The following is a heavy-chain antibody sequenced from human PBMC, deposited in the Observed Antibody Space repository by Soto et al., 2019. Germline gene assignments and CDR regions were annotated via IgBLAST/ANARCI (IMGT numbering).Heavy chain of an antibody. V-gene: IGHV4-30-4*01. J-gene: IGHJ6*02. CDR1: GGSISSGDYY. CDR2: IYYSGST. D-gene: IGHD3-3*01. Sequence: SETLSLTCTVSGGSISSGDYYWSWIRQPPGKGLEWIGYIYYSGSTYYNPSLKSRVTISVDTSKNQFSLKLSSVTAADTAVYYCASLTYYDFWSGYNGMDVWGQGTTVTVSS. CDR3: ASLTYYDFWSGYNGMDV.